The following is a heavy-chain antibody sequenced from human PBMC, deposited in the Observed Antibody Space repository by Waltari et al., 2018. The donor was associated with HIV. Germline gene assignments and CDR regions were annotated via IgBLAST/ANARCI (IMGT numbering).Heavy chain of an antibody. Sequence: HLVQSGGGFTQPGRSLRLSCAASGFIFRDYPMSWFRQAPGKGLEWVGFIRSKAYGETAEYAAALEGRFTISRDDSRGIGYLQMDGLKIEDTGVYYCTKGGGKSPGLSVWGQGTTVTVSS. CDR2: IRSKAYGETA. V-gene: IGHV3-49*03. D-gene: IGHD3-16*01. CDR1: GFIFRDYP. J-gene: IGHJ6*02. CDR3: TKGGGKSPGLSV.